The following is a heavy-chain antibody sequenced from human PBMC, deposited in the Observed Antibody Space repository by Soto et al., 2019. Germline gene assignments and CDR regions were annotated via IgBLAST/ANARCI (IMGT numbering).Heavy chain of an antibody. CDR2: IYWDDSK. CDR3: THKGYGDYPLDY. J-gene: IGHJ4*02. Sequence: QITLKESGPTLVKPTQTLTLTCTFSEFSLTTSGVGVGWIRQPPGKALEWLAVIYWDDSKHYSPSLKSRLTITKDTSKNQVVLTMTNMDPVDTATYYSTHKGYGDYPLDYWGQGTLVTVSS. CDR1: EFSLTTSGVG. D-gene: IGHD4-17*01. V-gene: IGHV2-5*02.